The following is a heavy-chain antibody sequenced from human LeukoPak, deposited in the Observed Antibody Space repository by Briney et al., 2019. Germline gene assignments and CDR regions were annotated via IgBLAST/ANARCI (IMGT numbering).Heavy chain of an antibody. Sequence: GAPLKISCKGSGSSFTTYWIAWVRQMPGKGPEWMGIIYPGDSDISYSPSFQGQVTISVDKSISTAYLQWSSLKASDTAMYYCARRAYSGYEFDYWGQGTLVTVSS. D-gene: IGHD5-12*01. J-gene: IGHJ4*02. V-gene: IGHV5-51*01. CDR1: GSSFTTYW. CDR3: ARRAYSGYEFDY. CDR2: IYPGDSDI.